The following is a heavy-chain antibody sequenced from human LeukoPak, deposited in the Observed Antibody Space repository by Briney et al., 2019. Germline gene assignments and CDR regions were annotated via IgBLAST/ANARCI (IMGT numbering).Heavy chain of an antibody. CDR2: ISGSGSTK. CDR1: GFIFSDYY. Sequence: GGSLRLSCAASGFIFSDYYMSWIRQAPGKGLEWVSYISGSGSTKYSADSVKGRFTISRDNAKNSLYLEMNNLRAEDTAVYFCARVPAPYYFDDWGQGTLVTVSS. V-gene: IGHV3-11*01. CDR3: ARVPAPYYFDD. J-gene: IGHJ4*02. D-gene: IGHD2-2*01.